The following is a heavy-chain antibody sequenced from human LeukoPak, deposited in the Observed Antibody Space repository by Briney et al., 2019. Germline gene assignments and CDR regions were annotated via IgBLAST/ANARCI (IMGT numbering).Heavy chain of an antibody. D-gene: IGHD6-6*01. CDR1: GDSVSSNSAT. Sequence: SQTLSLTCAISGDSVSSNSATWSWIRQSPSRGLEWLGRTYYRSKWYNDYAVSVKSRITVKPDTSKNQFSLQLNSVTPEDTAVYYCARGSSSLHAFDIWGQGTMVTVSS. J-gene: IGHJ3*02. CDR3: ARGSSSLHAFDI. CDR2: TYYRSKWYN. V-gene: IGHV6-1*01.